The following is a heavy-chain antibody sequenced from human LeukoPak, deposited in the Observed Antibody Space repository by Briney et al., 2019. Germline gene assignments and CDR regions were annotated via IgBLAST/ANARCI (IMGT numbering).Heavy chain of an antibody. CDR2: IKSKSDGGIA. J-gene: IGHJ4*02. CDR3: ITEHYYENNRKGY. D-gene: IGHD3-16*01. Sequence: KPGGSLRLSCAASGFTFSDYSMNWVRQAPGKGLEWVGRIKSKSDGGIAEYAAPVKGRLTISREDSKNTVYLQMNSLKAEDTAVYYCITEHYYENNRKGYWGQGTLVTVSS. V-gene: IGHV3-15*01. CDR1: GFTFSDYS.